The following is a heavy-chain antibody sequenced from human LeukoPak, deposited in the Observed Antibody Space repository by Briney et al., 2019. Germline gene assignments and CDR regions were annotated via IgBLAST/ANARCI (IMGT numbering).Heavy chain of an antibody. V-gene: IGHV3-15*01. D-gene: IGHD3-22*01. J-gene: IGHJ4*02. Sequence: GGSLRLSCAASGFNFSNAWMNWVRQAPGKGLEWVGRIKSKTDGGTTDYAAPVKGRFTISTDDSKNTLYLQMNGLKTEDTAVYYCTTGQVVDYDASGYSALDYWGQGTLVTVSS. CDR1: GFNFSNAW. CDR3: TTGQVVDYDASGYSALDY. CDR2: IKSKTDGGTT.